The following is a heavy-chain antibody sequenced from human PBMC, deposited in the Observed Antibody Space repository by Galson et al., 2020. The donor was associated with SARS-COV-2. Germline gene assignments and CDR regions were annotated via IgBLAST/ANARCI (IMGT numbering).Heavy chain of an antibody. CDR3: ARGVPTVFGTFDV. V-gene: IGHV4-31*03. J-gene: IGHJ3*01. Sequence: ASETLSLTCTVSGASISSGGYYYSWIRQHPGEGLEWIGYIYYSGSTYYNPSLESRVAISLDTSKNQFSLKLSSVTAADTAVYYCARGVPTVFGTFDVWGQGTMVTVSS. CDR2: IYYSGST. D-gene: IGHD4-17*01. CDR1: GASISSGGYY.